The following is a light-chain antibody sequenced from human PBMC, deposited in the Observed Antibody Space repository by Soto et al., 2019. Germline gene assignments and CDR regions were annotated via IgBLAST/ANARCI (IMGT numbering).Light chain of an antibody. Sequence: EIVMTQSPATLSVSPGESATLSCRARQSVSSSLAWFQQKPGQAPRLLIYGASTRATDVPDRFSGSGSRTEFTLTISSLQSEDFAVYYCQQYSNWPPTYTFGQGTKLEIK. CDR3: QQYSNWPPTYT. V-gene: IGKV3-15*01. J-gene: IGKJ2*01. CDR1: QSVSSS. CDR2: GAS.